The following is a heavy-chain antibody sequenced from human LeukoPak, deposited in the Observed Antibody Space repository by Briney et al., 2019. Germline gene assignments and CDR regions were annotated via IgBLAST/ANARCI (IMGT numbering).Heavy chain of an antibody. Sequence: PGGSLRLSCAASGFTFSSYGLSGVRQAPGKGLGGWANIKQDGSEKYYVDSVKGRFTISRDNAKTSLYLQMNSLRAEDTAVYYCARFGYSLDLDYWGQGTLVTVSS. D-gene: IGHD5-24*01. V-gene: IGHV3-7*01. CDR2: IKQDGSEK. CDR3: ARFGYSLDLDY. CDR1: GFTFSSYG. J-gene: IGHJ4*02.